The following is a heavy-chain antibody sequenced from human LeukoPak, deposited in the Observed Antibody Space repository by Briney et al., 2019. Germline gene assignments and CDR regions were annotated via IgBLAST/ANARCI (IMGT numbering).Heavy chain of an antibody. CDR2: ISYDGRSQ. J-gene: IGHJ4*02. D-gene: IGHD3-10*01. Sequence: PGGSLRLSCTASGFTFRSYGIHWVRQGPGKGLEWVAVISYDGRSQDYGDSVKGRFTITRDNSKNTVFLQMNSLRTEDTAVYYCAKEPGSGYYGSGGYYTREFDYWGQGTLVTVSS. V-gene: IGHV3-30*18. CDR1: GFTFRSYG. CDR3: AKEPGSGYYGSGGYYTREFDY.